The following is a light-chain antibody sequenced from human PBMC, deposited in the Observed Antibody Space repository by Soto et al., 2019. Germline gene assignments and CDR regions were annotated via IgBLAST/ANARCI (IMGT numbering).Light chain of an antibody. CDR2: GAS. V-gene: IGKV3-15*01. CDR1: RSVSSN. CDR3: QQYNNWPLT. Sequence: EIVMTQSPATLSVSPGERATLSCRASRSVSSNLAWHQQKPGQAPRLLIYGASTRATGIPARFSGSWSGTEFTLTISSLQSEDSAVYYCQQYNNWPLTFGQGTRLEI. J-gene: IGKJ5*01.